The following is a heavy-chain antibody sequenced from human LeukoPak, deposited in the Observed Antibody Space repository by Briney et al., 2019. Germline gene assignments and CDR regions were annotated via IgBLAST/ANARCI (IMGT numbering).Heavy chain of an antibody. V-gene: IGHV3-7*01. CDR2: INPDGSVK. J-gene: IGHJ4*02. D-gene: IGHD3-10*01. Sequence: GGSLRLSCAASGVTFSSPWMTWVRQAPGKGLEWVANINPDGSVKNYVDSMRGRFTISRDNAKNSLYLQMNSLRAEDTAVYYCARDRGYNSFDYWGQGTLVTVSS. CDR1: GVTFSSPW. CDR3: ARDRGYNSFDY.